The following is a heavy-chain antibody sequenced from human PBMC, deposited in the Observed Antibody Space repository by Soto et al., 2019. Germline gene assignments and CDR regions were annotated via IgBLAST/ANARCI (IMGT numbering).Heavy chain of an antibody. CDR2: IIPIFGTA. Sequence: QVQLVPSGAEVKKPGSSVKVSCKASGGTFSSYAISWVRQAPGQGLEWMGGIIPIFGTANYAQKFQGRVTITEDESTSTAYMERSSLRSEDTAVYYCARRMIGSYGSINNWFDPWGQGPLVTVSS. J-gene: IGHJ5*02. D-gene: IGHD1-26*01. CDR1: GGTFSSYA. CDR3: ARRMIGSYGSINNWFDP. V-gene: IGHV1-69*01.